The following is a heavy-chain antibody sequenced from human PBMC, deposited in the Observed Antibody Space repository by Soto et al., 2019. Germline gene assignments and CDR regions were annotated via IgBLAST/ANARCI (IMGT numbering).Heavy chain of an antibody. CDR1: GGSFSGYY. Sequence: PSETLSLTCTVYGGSFSGYYWNWIRQPPGKGLEWIGEINHSGSTNFNPSLKSRVTISVDTSKNQFSPKLNSVTAADTAVYYCAGSIAGRRPYFYYYHGMDVWGQGTSVTVSS. D-gene: IGHD6-6*01. V-gene: IGHV4-34*01. CDR2: INHSGST. J-gene: IGHJ6*02. CDR3: AGSIAGRRPYFYYYHGMDV.